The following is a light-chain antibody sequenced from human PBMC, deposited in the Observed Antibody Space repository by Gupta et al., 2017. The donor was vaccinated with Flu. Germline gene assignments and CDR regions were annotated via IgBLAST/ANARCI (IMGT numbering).Light chain of an antibody. V-gene: IGKV3-15*01. CDR3: QQYNKWPPIT. Sequence: IILTQSPATLSVSPGERVTLSCRASQSVSSNLAWYQQSPGQAPRLLIYAKSTRAAGVPARFSGSGSGTEFSLTISSLQPEDFAVYYCQQYNKWPPITFGQGTRLEI. J-gene: IGKJ5*01. CDR2: AKS. CDR1: QSVSSN.